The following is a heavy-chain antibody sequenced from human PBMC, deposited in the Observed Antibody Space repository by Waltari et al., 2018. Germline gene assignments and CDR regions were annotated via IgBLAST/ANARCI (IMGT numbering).Heavy chain of an antibody. D-gene: IGHD4-17*01. V-gene: IGHV4-34*01. CDR2: INHSEST. CDR1: GGSFRGYS. CDR3: ARGRDDYGDYDDLNWFDP. J-gene: IGHJ5*02. Sequence: QVQLQQWGAGLLKPSETLSLTCAVYGGSFRGYSWSWIRRPPGQGLEWIGEINHSESTNYNPSLKSRVTISVDTSKNQFSRKLSSVTAADTAVYYCARGRDDYGDYDDLNWFDPWGQGTLVTVSS.